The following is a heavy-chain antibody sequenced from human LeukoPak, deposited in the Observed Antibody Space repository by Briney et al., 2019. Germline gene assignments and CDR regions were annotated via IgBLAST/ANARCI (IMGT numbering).Heavy chain of an antibody. CDR1: GFTFSTYG. Sequence: PGGSLRLSCAASGFTFSTYGMHWVRQAPGKGLEWVAVIWYDGSIKYYADSVKGRFTISRDNSKNTLYLQMNSLRGEDTAAYYCARASGPFDIWGQGTMDTVSS. V-gene: IGHV3-33*01. CDR2: IWYDGSIK. D-gene: IGHD3-10*01. CDR3: ARASGPFDI. J-gene: IGHJ3*02.